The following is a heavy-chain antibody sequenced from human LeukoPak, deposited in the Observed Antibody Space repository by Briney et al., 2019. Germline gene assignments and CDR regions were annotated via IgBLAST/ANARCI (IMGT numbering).Heavy chain of an antibody. CDR1: GFTFSSYA. Sequence: PGGSLRLSCAASGFTFSSYAMHWVRQAPGKGLEWVAVISYDGSNKDYADSVKGRFTISRDNSKNTLYLQMNSLRAEDTAVYYCARDLEGQLVLGLDYWGQGTLVTVSS. V-gene: IGHV3-30-3*01. D-gene: IGHD6-6*01. J-gene: IGHJ4*02. CDR2: ISYDGSNK. CDR3: ARDLEGQLVLGLDY.